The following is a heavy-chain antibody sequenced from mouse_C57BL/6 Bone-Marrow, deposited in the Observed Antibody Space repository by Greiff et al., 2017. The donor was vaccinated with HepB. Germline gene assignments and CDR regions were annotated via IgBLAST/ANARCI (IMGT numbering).Heavy chain of an antibody. Sequence: QVQLQQSGAELVMPGASVKLSCKASGYTFTSYWMHWVKQRPGQGLEWIGEIDPSDSYTNYNQKFKGKSTLTVDKSSSTAYMQLSSLTSEDSAVYYCARWGSSGYPYFDYWGQGTTLTVSS. D-gene: IGHD3-2*02. V-gene: IGHV1-69*01. CDR2: IDPSDSYT. J-gene: IGHJ2*01. CDR1: GYTFTSYW. CDR3: ARWGSSGYPYFDY.